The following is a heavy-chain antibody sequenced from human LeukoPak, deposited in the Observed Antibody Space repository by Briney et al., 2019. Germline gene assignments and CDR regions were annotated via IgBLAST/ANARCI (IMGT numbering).Heavy chain of an antibody. J-gene: IGHJ4*02. CDR1: GFSFSSCE. Sequence: GGSLRLSCAASGFSFSSCEMNWVRQAPGNGLEWVSYISTGSTIHYADSVKGRFTISRDNSKNTLYLQMNSLRAEDTAVFYCAKLFYSSGMYHFDYWGQGTLVTVSS. CDR3: AKLFYSSGMYHFDY. D-gene: IGHD3-10*01. V-gene: IGHV3-48*03. CDR2: ISTGSTI.